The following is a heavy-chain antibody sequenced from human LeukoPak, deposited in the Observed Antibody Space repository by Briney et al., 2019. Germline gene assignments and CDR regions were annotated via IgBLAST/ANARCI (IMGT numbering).Heavy chain of an antibody. D-gene: IGHD1-26*01. CDR2: ISDSGDIT. CDR3: AKDRRGGSYYAATLDI. V-gene: IGHV3-23*01. CDR1: GFIFSSYA. J-gene: IGHJ3*02. Sequence: GSLRLSCAASGFIFSSYAMSWVRQAPGKGLEWVSGISDSGDITYYADSVKGRFTISRDNSKNTLYVQMNSLRVEDTAVYYCAKDRRGGSYYAATLDIWGQGTMVTVSS.